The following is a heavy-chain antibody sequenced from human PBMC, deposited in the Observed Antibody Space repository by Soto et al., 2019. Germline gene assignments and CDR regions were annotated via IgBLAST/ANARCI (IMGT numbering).Heavy chain of an antibody. V-gene: IGHV5-51*01. CDR3: ATTDFWSGYFPPRYYFDY. CDR2: IYPGDSDT. J-gene: IGHJ4*02. CDR1: GYSXTSYW. D-gene: IGHD3-3*01. Sequence: PGESLKISCKGSGYSXTSYWIGWVRQMPGKGLEWMGIIYPGDSDTRYSPSFQGQVTISADKSISTPYLQWSSLKASDTAMYYCATTDFWSGYFPPRYYFDYWGQGTLVTVSS.